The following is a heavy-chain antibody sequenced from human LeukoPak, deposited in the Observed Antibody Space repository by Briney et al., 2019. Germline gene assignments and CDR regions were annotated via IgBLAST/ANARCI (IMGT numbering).Heavy chain of an antibody. D-gene: IGHD3-10*01. CDR1: GYSISSGYY. CDR2: IYSSGGT. Sequence: SETLSLTCTVSGYSISSGYYWSWIRQPAGKGLEWIGRIYSSGGTNYNPSLKSRVTMSVDTSKNQFSLKLSSVTAADTAVYYCARDLIVPVAMTGSGSYSTDYWGQGTLVTVSS. J-gene: IGHJ4*02. CDR3: ARDLIVPVAMTGSGSYSTDY. V-gene: IGHV4-4*07.